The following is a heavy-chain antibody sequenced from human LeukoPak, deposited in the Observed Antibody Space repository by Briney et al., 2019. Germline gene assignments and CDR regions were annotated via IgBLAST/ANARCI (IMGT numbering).Heavy chain of an antibody. Sequence: GRSLRLSCAATGFTFKDYGMHWVRQPPGKGLEWVSSINWNGGGTDYADSVKGRFTISRDNAKNSLYLQLSSLRSVDTALYYCAKHMRATNTYSYFGLDVWGQGTTVTVSS. J-gene: IGHJ6*02. V-gene: IGHV3-9*01. CDR3: AKHMRATNTYSYFGLDV. CDR1: GFTFKDYG. D-gene: IGHD1-26*01. CDR2: INWNGGGT.